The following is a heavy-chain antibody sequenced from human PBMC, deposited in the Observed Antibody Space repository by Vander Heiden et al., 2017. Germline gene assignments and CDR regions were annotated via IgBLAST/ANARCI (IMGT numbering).Heavy chain of an antibody. CDR2: INPSGGST. Sequence: QVQLVQSGAEVKKPGASVKVSCKASGYTFTSYSMHWVRQAPGQGLEWMGIINPSGGSTSYAQKFQGRVTMTRDTSTSTVYMERCSLRSEDTALYYCARGVTKYSSVWYPVIVGMDVWVDGPTVADYS. V-gene: IGHV1-46*01. CDR1: GYTFTSYS. CDR3: ARGVTKYSSVWYPVIVGMDV. D-gene: IGHD6-19*01. J-gene: IGHJ6*04.